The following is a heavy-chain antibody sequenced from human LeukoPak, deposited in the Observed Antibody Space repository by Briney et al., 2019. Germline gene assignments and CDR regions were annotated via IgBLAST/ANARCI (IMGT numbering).Heavy chain of an antibody. CDR1: GFSFSRYD. Sequence: TGGSLRHSCVASGFSFSRYDMHWVRQAPGKGLEWVAVISDDGRIKIYGDSVKGRLTISRDNSKNTLYLQMNSLRGEDTAVYYCARAAAETGSFRDNWFDPWGQGTLVTVSS. V-gene: IGHV3-30*04. CDR3: ARAAAETGSFRDNWFDP. CDR2: ISDDGRIK. J-gene: IGHJ5*02. D-gene: IGHD3-9*01.